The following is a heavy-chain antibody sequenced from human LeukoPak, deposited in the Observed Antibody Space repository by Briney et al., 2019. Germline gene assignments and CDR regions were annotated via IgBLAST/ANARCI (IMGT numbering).Heavy chain of an antibody. D-gene: IGHD1-26*01. V-gene: IGHV1-69*06. Sequence: SVKVSCKASGGTFSSYAISWVRQAPGQGLEWMGGIIPIFGTANYAQKFQGRVTMTEDTSTDTAYMELSSLRSEDTAVYYCATGEWELLSLDYWGQGTLVTVSS. J-gene: IGHJ4*02. CDR1: GGTFSSYA. CDR3: ATGEWELLSLDY. CDR2: IIPIFGTA.